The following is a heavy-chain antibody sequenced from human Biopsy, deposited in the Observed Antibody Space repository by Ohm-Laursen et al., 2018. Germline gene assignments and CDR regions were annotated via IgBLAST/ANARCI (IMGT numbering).Heavy chain of an antibody. CDR2: VYYTGST. CDR3: ARDSGILNYGNFKYYHYYGMDV. Sequence: GTLSLTCTVSGDSISSYYWSWIRQPPGKGLEWIRYVYYTGSTDYNPSLQSRVTISVDTSKNQFSLTLSSVTAADTAVYYCARDSGILNYGNFKYYHYYGMDVWGQGTKVTVSS. D-gene: IGHD4-11*01. J-gene: IGHJ6*02. CDR1: GDSISSYY. V-gene: IGHV4-59*01.